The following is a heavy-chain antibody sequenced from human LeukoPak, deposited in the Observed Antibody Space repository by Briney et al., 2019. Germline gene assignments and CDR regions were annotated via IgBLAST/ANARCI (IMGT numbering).Heavy chain of an antibody. CDR1: GGTFSSYA. CDR2: IIPIFGTA. CDR3: ARGRKSMVRGVHFDY. J-gene: IGHJ4*02. Sequence: SVKVSCKASGGTFSSYAISWVRQAPGQGLEWMGGIIPIFGTANYAQKFQGRVTIATDESTSTAYMELSSLRSEDTAVYYCARGRKSMVRGVHFDYWGQGTLVTVSS. V-gene: IGHV1-69*05. D-gene: IGHD3-10*01.